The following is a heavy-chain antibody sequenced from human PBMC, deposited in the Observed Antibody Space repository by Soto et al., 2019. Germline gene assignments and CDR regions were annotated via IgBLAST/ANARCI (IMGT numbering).Heavy chain of an antibody. CDR1: GFTFSSYG. Sequence: GGSLRLSCAASGFTFSSYGMHWVRQAPGKGLEWVAVISYDGSNKYYADSVKGRFTISRDNSRNTLYLQMNSLRAEDTAVYYCAKGMVYYYYGMDVWGQGTTVTVSS. D-gene: IGHD3-10*01. V-gene: IGHV3-30*18. CDR3: AKGMVYYYYGMDV. J-gene: IGHJ6*02. CDR2: ISYDGSNK.